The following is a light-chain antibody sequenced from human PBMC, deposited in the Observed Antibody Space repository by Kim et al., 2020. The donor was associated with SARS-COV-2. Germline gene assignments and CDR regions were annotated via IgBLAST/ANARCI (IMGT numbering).Light chain of an antibody. CDR3: QQFHNYPYT. Sequence: IQLTQSPSSLSASVRDTVTITCRASQAISTYLAWYQQDPGKAPKLLIYEVSTLRSGVPSRFSGSRSGSVFTLTISSLQPEDFATYYCQQFHNYPYTFGQGTKLEI. J-gene: IGKJ2*01. V-gene: IGKV1-9*01. CDR2: EVS. CDR1: QAISTY.